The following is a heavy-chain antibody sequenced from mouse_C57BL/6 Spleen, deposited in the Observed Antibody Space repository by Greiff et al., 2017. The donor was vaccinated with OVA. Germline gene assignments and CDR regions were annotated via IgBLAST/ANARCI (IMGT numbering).Heavy chain of an antibody. D-gene: IGHD2-4*01. V-gene: IGHV1-80*01. CDR2: IYPGDGDT. CDR3: ARGDDYDVWFAY. Sequence: QVQLKQSGAELVKPGASVKISCKASGYAFSSYWMNWVKQRPGKGLEWIGQIYPGDGDTNYNGKFKGKATLTADKSSSTAYMQLSSLTSEDSAVYFCARGDDYDVWFAYWGQGTLVTVSA. J-gene: IGHJ3*01. CDR1: GYAFSSYW.